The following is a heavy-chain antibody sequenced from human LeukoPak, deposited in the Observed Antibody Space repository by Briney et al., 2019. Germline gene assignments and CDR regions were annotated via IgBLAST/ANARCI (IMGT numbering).Heavy chain of an antibody. J-gene: IGHJ4*02. CDR1: GFTFSSYG. CDR2: ISGSGGST. V-gene: IGHV3-23*01. CDR3: ASNVDSSCYYYGIFDY. D-gene: IGHD3-22*01. Sequence: GGSLRLSCAASGFTFSSYGMSWVRQAPGKGLEWVSAISGSGGSTYYADSVKGRFTISRDNAKNSLYLQMNSLRAEDTAVYYCASNVDSSCYYYGIFDYWGQGALVTVSS.